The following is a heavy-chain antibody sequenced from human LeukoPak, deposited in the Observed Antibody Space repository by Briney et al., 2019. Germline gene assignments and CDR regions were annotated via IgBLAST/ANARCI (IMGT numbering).Heavy chain of an antibody. J-gene: IGHJ4*02. D-gene: IGHD1-1*01. Sequence: PSETLSLTCTVSGASISNSDFYWAWIRQPPGKGPEWLGSIYHTGSSYSSPPLGSRVTISVDTSNNQFSLNLSSVTAADTAIYFCAKRGSTYLAYYFDDWGQGTLVTVSS. CDR3: AKRGSTYLAYYFDD. CDR2: IYHTGSS. CDR1: GASISNSDFY. V-gene: IGHV4-39*01.